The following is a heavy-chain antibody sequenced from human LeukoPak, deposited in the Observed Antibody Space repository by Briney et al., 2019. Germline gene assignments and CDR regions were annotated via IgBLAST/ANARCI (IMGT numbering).Heavy chain of an antibody. CDR1: GFTFNSYA. CDR2: ISSSGNNT. V-gene: IGHV3-23*01. D-gene: IGHD6-13*01. J-gene: IGHJ5*02. CDR3: ARAAAVSGAFRDNWFDP. Sequence: PGGTLRLSCAASGFTFNSYAMNWVRQAPGKGLEWVSTISSSGNNTYYTDSVKGRFTISRDNSKNTLYLQMNSLRDEDTAVYYCARAAAVSGAFRDNWFDPWGQGTLVTVSS.